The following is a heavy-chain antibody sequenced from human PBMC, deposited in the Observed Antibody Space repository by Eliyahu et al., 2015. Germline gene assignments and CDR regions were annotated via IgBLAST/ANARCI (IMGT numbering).Heavy chain of an antibody. Sequence: QVQLQQWGAGLLKPSETLSLXCAVYGGSFSGYYWSWIRQPPGKGLEWIGEINHSGSTNYNPSLKSRVTISVDTSKNQFSLKLSSVTAADTAVYYCARVGLGDLPYYFDYWGQGTLVTVSS. J-gene: IGHJ4*02. CDR2: INHSGST. CDR1: GGSFSGYY. V-gene: IGHV4-34*01. CDR3: ARVGLGDLPYYFDY. D-gene: IGHD3-10*01.